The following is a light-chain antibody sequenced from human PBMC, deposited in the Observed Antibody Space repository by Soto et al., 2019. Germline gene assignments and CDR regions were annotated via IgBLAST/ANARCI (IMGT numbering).Light chain of an antibody. CDR3: ISYTRSSTPYV. CDR1: SSDVGGYNY. CDR2: EVS. J-gene: IGLJ1*01. V-gene: IGLV2-14*01. Sequence: QSALTQPASVSGSPGQSITISCTGTSSDVGGYNYVSWYQQHPGKAPKLMIYEVSNRPSGVSNRFSGSKSGNTASLTISGLQAEDEADYYCISYTRSSTPYVFGTGTKVTVL.